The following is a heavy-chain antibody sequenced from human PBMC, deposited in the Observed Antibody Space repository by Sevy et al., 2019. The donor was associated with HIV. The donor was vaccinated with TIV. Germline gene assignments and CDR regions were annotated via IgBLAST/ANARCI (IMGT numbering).Heavy chain of an antibody. J-gene: IGHJ4*02. V-gene: IGHV3-33*01. CDR2: IWYDGSNK. Sequence: GGSLRLSCAASGFTFSSYGMHWVRQAPGKGLEWVAVIWYDGSNKYYADSVKGRFTISRDNSKNTLYLQMNSRRAEDTAVYYCARDRIAATPLYYFDYWGQGTLVTVSS. CDR3: ARDRIAATPLYYFDY. CDR1: GFTFSSYG. D-gene: IGHD6-13*01.